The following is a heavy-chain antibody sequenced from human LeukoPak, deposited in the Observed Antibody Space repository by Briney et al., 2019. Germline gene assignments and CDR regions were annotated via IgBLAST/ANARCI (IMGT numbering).Heavy chain of an antibody. J-gene: IGHJ4*02. CDR3: ARDLGHYYDSSGYYLGYFDY. V-gene: IGHV4-34*01. CDR1: GGSFSGYY. D-gene: IGHD3-22*01. CDR2: INHSGST. Sequence: KPSETLSLTCAVYGGSFSGYYWSWIRQPPGKGLEWIGEINHSGSTNYNPSLKSRVTISVDTSKNQFSLKLSSVTAADTAVYYCARDLGHYYDSSGYYLGYFDYWGQGTLVTVSS.